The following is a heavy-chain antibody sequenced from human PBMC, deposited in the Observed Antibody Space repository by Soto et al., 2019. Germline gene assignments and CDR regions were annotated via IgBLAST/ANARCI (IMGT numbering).Heavy chain of an antibody. Sequence: SLRLSCAASGFTFTTYWISWVRQAPGKWLEWVANIKQDGSEKYYVDSVKGRFTISRDNAKNSLYLEMNSLRAEDTALYYCARVYPGSGWPYHYYGMDVWGQGSTVTVSS. CDR1: GFTFTTYW. CDR3: ARVYPGSGWPYHYYGMDV. V-gene: IGHV3-7*01. D-gene: IGHD6-19*01. J-gene: IGHJ6*02. CDR2: IKQDGSEK.